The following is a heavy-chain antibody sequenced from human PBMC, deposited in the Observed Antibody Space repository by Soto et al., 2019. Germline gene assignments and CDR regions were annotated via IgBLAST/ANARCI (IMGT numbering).Heavy chain of an antibody. CDR1: GVSIRTGHY. J-gene: IGHJ1*01. CDR3: ARHDMGSNYGWANFQH. V-gene: IGHV4-39*01. Sequence: QLRLQASGPGLVTPSETLSLTCAVSGVSIRTGHYWGWIRQPPGKGLEWIGSIYFGGAVYYNPSLKSRATISMDTSKNQISLQLTSVTAADTALYYCARHDMGSNYGWANFQHWGQGTRVTVAS. D-gene: IGHD6-19*01. CDR2: IYFGGAV.